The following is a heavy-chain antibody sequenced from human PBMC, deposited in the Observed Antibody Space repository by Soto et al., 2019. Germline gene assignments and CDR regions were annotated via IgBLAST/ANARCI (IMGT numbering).Heavy chain of an antibody. Sequence: SVKVSCKASGGTFSSYAISWVRQAPGQGLEWMGGIIPIFGTANYAQKFQGRVTITADKSTSTAYMELSSLRSEDTAVYYCARVGDSSSWYVLGTYYYYGMDVWGQGTTVTVS. D-gene: IGHD6-13*01. CDR1: GGTFSSYA. CDR3: ARVGDSSSWYVLGTYYYYGMDV. V-gene: IGHV1-69*06. CDR2: IIPIFGTA. J-gene: IGHJ6*02.